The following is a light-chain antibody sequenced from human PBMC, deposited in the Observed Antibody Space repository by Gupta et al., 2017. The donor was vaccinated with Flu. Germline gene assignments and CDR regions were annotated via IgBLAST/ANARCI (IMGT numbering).Light chain of an antibody. CDR3: YSSADNNLL. J-gene: IGLJ2*01. CDR1: ILAKKY. V-gene: IGLV3-27*01. CDR2: KDN. Sequence: SPGQTATITCSGDILAKKYARWFQQKPGQAPVLMIYKDNERPSGIPERFSGSSSGTTATLTISGAQVDDEADYYCYSSADNNLLFGGGTKLTGL.